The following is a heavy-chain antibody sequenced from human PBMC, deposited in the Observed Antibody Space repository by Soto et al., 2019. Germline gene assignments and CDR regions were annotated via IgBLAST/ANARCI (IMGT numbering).Heavy chain of an antibody. V-gene: IGHV4-39*01. CDR2: IYYSGST. CDR1: GGSISSSGYY. D-gene: IGHD4-17*01. CDR3: AGRRSFMVSTAFDY. Sequence: SETLSLTCTVSGGSISSSGYYWGWIRQPPGKGLEWIGNIYYSGSTYYNPSLKSRVTISVDTSKNQFSLNLSSVTAADTAVYYCAGRRSFMVSTAFDYWGQGTLVTVPS. J-gene: IGHJ4*02.